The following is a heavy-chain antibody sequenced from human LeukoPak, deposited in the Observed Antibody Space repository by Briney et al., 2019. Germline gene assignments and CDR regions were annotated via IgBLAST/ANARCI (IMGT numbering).Heavy chain of an antibody. CDR2: IYYSGST. CDR1: GGSISSSSYY. CDR3: ARERRLGIPSYYYMDV. D-gene: IGHD3-16*01. Sequence: SETLSLTCTVSGGSISSSSYYWGWIRQPPGKGLEWIGSIYYSGSTYYNPSLKSRVTISVDTSKNQFSLKLSSVTAADTAVYYCARERRLGIPSYYYMDVWGKGTTVTVSS. V-gene: IGHV4-39*02. J-gene: IGHJ6*03.